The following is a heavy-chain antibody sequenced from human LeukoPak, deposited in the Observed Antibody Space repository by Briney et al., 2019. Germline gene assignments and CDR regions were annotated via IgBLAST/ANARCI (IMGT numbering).Heavy chain of an antibody. V-gene: IGHV4-59*08. J-gene: IGHJ3*02. CDR1: GGSISSYY. D-gene: IGHD3-10*01. CDR3: ASLYGSGSNSGPFDI. Sequence: SETLSLTCTVSGGSISSYYWSWIRQPPGKGLEWIGYIYYSGSTNYNPSLKSRVTISVDTSKNQFSLKLSSVTAADTAVYYCASLYGSGSNSGPFDIWGQGAMVTVSS. CDR2: IYYSGST.